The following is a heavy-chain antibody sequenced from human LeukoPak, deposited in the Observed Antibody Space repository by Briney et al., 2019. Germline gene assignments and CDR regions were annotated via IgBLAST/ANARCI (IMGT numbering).Heavy chain of an antibody. CDR2: ISGSGGST. V-gene: IGHV3-23*01. J-gene: IGHJ4*02. CDR3: AKLDIADYDFWSGYYRPPLDY. D-gene: IGHD3-3*01. CDR1: GFTFSSYA. Sequence: GGSLRLSCAASGFTFSSYAMSWVRQAPGKGLEWVPAISGSGGSTYYADSVKGRFTISRDNSKNTLYLQMNSLRAEDTAVYYCAKLDIADYDFWSGYYRPPLDYWGQGTLVTVSS.